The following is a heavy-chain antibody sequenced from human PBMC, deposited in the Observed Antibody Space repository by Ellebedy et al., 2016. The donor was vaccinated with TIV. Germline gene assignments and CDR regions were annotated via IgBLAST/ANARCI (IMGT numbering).Heavy chain of an antibody. D-gene: IGHD6-13*01. CDR2: IGSAGDT. CDR1: GFTFSSHD. CDR3: ARASAGLDY. Sequence: GESLKISCAASGFTFSSHDMNWVRQGTGKVLEWVSAIGSAGDTSYSGSVKGRFTISRENGKNSVYRQMNSLRAEDTAVYYCARASAGLDYWGQGTLVTVSS. V-gene: IGHV3-13*01. J-gene: IGHJ4*02.